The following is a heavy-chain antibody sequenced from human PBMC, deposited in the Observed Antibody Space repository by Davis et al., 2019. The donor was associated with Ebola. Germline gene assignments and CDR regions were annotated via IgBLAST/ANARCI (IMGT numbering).Heavy chain of an antibody. CDR1: GGTFSSYT. D-gene: IGHD4-23*01. V-gene: IGHV1-69*04. Sequence: SVKVSCKASGGTFSSYTISWVRQAPGQGLEWMGRIIPILGIANYAQKFQGRVTITADKSTSTAYMELSSLRSEDTAVYYCARDPSYGGNSPRYFDYWGQGTLVTVSS. CDR3: ARDPSYGGNSPRYFDY. J-gene: IGHJ4*02. CDR2: IIPILGIA.